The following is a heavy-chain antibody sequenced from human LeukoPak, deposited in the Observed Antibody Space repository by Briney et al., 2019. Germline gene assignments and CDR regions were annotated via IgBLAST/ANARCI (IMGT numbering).Heavy chain of an antibody. CDR1: GFTFSSYG. D-gene: IGHD1-26*01. CDR3: ARDRGAVKYYFDY. J-gene: IGHJ4*02. V-gene: IGHV3-33*01. CDR2: IWYDGSNK. Sequence: PGRSLRLSCAASGFTFSSYGMRWVRQAPGKGLEWVAVIWYDGSNKYYADSVKGRFTISRDNSKNTLYLQMNSLRAEDTAVYYCARDRGAVKYYFDYWGQGTLVTVSS.